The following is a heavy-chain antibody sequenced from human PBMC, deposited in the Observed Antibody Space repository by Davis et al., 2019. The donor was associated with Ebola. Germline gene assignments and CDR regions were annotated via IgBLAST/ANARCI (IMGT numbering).Heavy chain of an antibody. D-gene: IGHD2-15*01. V-gene: IGHV3-23*01. J-gene: IGHJ4*02. CDR3: ATGTGYCRGGSCYPFDY. Sequence: FTFSRDNSKNTLYLQINSLRAEDTAVYYCATGTGYCRGGSCYPFDYWGQGTLVTVSS.